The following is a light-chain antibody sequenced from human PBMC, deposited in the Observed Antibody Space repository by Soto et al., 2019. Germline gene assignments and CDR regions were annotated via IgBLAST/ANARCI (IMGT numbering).Light chain of an antibody. J-gene: IGKJ3*01. CDR3: QQYGSSPPIT. CDR1: QSVSSSY. V-gene: IGKV3-20*01. Sequence: EIVLTQSPGTLSLSPGERATLSCRASQSVSSSYFAWYQQKPGQAPRLLIYGTSARATGIPDRFSGSGSGTDFTLTISRREPEDFAVYYCQQYGSSPPITFGPGTKVDIK. CDR2: GTS.